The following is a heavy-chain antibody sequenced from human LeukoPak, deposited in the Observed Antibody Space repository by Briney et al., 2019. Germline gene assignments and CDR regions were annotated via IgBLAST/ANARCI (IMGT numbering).Heavy chain of an antibody. CDR1: GFIFSSYW. J-gene: IGHJ3*02. Sequence: GGSLRLSCAASGFIFSSYWVTWVRQAPGKGLEWVANMYQDGSQKYYVDSVKGRFTVSRDNAKNSLYLQLNSLRAEDTAVYYCAKDRAFRDDAFDIWGQGTMVTVSS. D-gene: IGHD2-21*01. V-gene: IGHV3-7*03. CDR2: MYQDGSQK. CDR3: AKDRAFRDDAFDI.